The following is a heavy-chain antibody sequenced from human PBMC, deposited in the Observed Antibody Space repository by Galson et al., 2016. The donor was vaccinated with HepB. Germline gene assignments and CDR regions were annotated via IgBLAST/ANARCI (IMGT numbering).Heavy chain of an antibody. CDR2: TYYRSKWYH. Sequence: CAISGDSVSSNSAAWNWFRQSPSRGLECLGRTYYRSKWYHDYAPSVKSRITINPDTSKNQFSLQLSSVTPEDSAVYFCARGNYGTDVYYYYGLDVWGQGTTGTVSS. CDR1: GDSVSSNSAA. D-gene: IGHD1/OR15-1a*01. CDR3: ARGNYGTDVYYYYGLDV. J-gene: IGHJ6*02. V-gene: IGHV6-1*01.